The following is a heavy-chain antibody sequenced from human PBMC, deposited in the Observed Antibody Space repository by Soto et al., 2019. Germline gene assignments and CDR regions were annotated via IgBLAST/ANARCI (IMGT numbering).Heavy chain of an antibody. Sequence: EVQLLESGGDLVRPGGSLRLSCAASGFTFRFCAMAWVRQTPGKGLEWVSAIGSTGDRTYYADSVKGRFTISRDNDKDTVYLQMKDLSADDPALYYCAKGRRPYPSAMDVWGQGITVTVTS. CDR1: GFTFRFCA. V-gene: IGHV3-23*01. J-gene: IGHJ6*02. CDR3: AKGRRPYPSAMDV. CDR2: IGSTGDRT.